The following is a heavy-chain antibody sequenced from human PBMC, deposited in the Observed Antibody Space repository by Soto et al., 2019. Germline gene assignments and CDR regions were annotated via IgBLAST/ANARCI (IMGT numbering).Heavy chain of an antibody. CDR2: ISSSSYI. CDR1: GFTFSSYS. CDR3: ASFVVVPAAINWFDP. Sequence: GGSLRLSCAASGFTFSSYSMNWVRQAPGKGLEWVSSISSSSYIYYADSVKGRFTISRDNAKNSLYLQMNSLRAEDTAVYYCASFVVVPAAINWFDPSGQGTLVTVSS. D-gene: IGHD2-2*01. J-gene: IGHJ5*02. V-gene: IGHV3-21*01.